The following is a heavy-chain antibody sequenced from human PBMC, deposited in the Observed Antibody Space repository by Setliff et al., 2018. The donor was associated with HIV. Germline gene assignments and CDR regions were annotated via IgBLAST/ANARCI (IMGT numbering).Heavy chain of an antibody. CDR2: INYSGDT. CDR3: ATDGIGGWLRPMPDY. D-gene: IGHD5-12*01. V-gene: IGHV4-34*01. J-gene: IGHJ4*02. CDR1: GGSFPAYY. Sequence: TSETLSLTCAVYGGSFPAYYWSWVRQPPGKGLEWIGEINYSGDTTYNPSLKSRVNMFIDTSKKQFSLKVASVTAADTAVYYCATDGIGGWLRPMPDYWGQGTQVTVSS.